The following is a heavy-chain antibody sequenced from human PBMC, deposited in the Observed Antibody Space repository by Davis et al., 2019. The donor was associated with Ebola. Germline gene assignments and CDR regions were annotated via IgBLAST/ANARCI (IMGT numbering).Heavy chain of an antibody. Sequence: ESLKISCAVYGGSFSGYYWNWIRQPPGKGLEWIGEINHSGSTNYNPSLKSRVTISVDTSKNQFSLKLSSVTAADTAVYYCARGSRYSSSWRCFDLWGRGTLVTVSS. J-gene: IGHJ2*01. D-gene: IGHD6-13*01. CDR1: GGSFSGYY. CDR3: ARGSRYSSSWRCFDL. CDR2: INHSGST. V-gene: IGHV4-34*01.